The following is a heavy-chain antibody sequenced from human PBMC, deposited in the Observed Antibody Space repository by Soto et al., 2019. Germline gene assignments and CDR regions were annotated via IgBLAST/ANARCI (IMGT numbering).Heavy chain of an antibody. J-gene: IGHJ4*02. CDR1: GYTFTSYG. Sequence: QVQLVQSGAEVKKPGASVKVSCKASGYTFTSYGISWVRQAPGQGLEWMGWISAYNGNTSYAQKLQGRVIITTNTSPSTAYMELRSLRSDDTAVYYCARDSRYYFDYWVQGTLVTVSS. CDR2: ISAYNGNT. CDR3: ARDSRYYFDY. V-gene: IGHV1-18*01.